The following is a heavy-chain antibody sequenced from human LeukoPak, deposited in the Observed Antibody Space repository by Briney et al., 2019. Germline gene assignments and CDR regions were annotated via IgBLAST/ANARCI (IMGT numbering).Heavy chain of an antibody. CDR1: GFTFDDYG. J-gene: IGHJ5*02. CDR3: ARGIDDGDNWFDP. CDR2: ITWNGGST. D-gene: IGHD1-1*01. V-gene: IGHV3-20*04. Sequence: GGSLRLSCAASGFTFDDYGMSWVRQAPGKGLEWVSGITWNGGSTGYVDSVKGRFTISRDNAKNSLYMQMNSLRAEDTALYYCARGIDDGDNWFDPWGQGTLVTVSS.